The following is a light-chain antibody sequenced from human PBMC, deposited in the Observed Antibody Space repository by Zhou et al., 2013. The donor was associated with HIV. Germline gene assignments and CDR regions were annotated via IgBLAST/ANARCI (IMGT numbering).Light chain of an antibody. Sequence: DIMMTQSPLSLPVTPGEPASISCRSSQSLLHRNGYNYLDWYLQKPGQSPQLLIYTLSYRASGVPDRFSGSGSGTEFTLKISRVEAEDVGVYYCMQRIEFPLTFGGGTRVEIK. J-gene: IGKJ4*01. CDR1: QSLLHRNGYNY. V-gene: IGKV2-40*01. CDR2: TLS. CDR3: MQRIEFPLT.